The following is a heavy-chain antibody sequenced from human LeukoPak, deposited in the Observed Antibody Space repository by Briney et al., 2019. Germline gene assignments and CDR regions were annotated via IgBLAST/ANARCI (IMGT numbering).Heavy chain of an antibody. J-gene: IGHJ4*02. CDR3: ARASLTRECSGGNCHLIQYFDY. CDR1: GFTFSSYE. V-gene: IGHV3-48*03. CDR2: ISSSGSTI. D-gene: IGHD2-15*01. Sequence: PGGSLRLSCAASGFTFSSYEMNWVRQAPGKGLEWVSYISSSGSTIYYADSVKGRFTISRDNAKNSLYLQMNSLRAEDTAVYYCARASLTRECSGGNCHLIQYFDYWGQGTLVTVSS.